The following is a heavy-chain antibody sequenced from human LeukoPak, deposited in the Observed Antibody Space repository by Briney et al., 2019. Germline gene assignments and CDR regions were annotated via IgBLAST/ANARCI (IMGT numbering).Heavy chain of an antibody. CDR2: IHYSGST. Sequence: SETLSLTCTVSGGSISSYYWSWIRQPPGKGLEWIGYIHYSGSTNYNPSLKSRVTISVDTSKNQFSLKLSSVTAADTAVYYCARLYYYGMDVWGKGTTVTVSS. J-gene: IGHJ6*04. CDR1: GGSISSYY. V-gene: IGHV4-59*01. CDR3: ARLYYYGMDV.